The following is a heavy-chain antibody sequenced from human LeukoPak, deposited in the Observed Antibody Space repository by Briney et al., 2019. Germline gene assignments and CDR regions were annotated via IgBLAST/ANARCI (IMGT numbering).Heavy chain of an antibody. V-gene: IGHV1-58*02. CDR1: GFTFTSSA. D-gene: IGHD2-21*02. J-gene: IGHJ6*03. Sequence: GTSVKVSCKASGFTFTSSAMQWVRQARGQRLEWIGWIVVGSGNTNYAQKFQERVTITRDMSTSTAYMELSSLRSEDTAVYSCARGVTARGFYYYMDIWGRGTTVTISS. CDR2: IVVGSGNT. CDR3: ARGVTARGFYYYMDI.